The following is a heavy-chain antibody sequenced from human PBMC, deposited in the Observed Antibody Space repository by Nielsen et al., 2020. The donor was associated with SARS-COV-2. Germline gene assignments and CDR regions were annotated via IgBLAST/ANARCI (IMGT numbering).Heavy chain of an antibody. V-gene: IGHV4-59*01. Sequence: SETLSLTCTVSGGSISSYYWSWIRQPPGKGLEWIGYIYYSGSTNYNPSLKSRVTISVDTSKNQFSLKLSSVTAADTAVYYCAGGDGYNYALGPYAFDIWGQGTMVTVSS. J-gene: IGHJ3*02. D-gene: IGHD5-24*01. CDR1: GGSISSYY. CDR3: AGGDGYNYALGPYAFDI. CDR2: IYYSGST.